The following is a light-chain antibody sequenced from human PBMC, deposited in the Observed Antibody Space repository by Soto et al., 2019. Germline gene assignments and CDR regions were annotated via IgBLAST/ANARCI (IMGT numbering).Light chain of an antibody. CDR3: QQYNRSPWT. V-gene: IGKV1-5*01. CDR2: YAS. Sequence: DIQMTQSPSTLSASVGDRVTITCRASQSISNWLAWYQQKPGKAPKLLIYYASSLASGVPTRFSGSGSGTEYTLTIGSLQPVDVATYYCQQYNRSPWTFGQGTKVEIK. CDR1: QSISNW. J-gene: IGKJ1*01.